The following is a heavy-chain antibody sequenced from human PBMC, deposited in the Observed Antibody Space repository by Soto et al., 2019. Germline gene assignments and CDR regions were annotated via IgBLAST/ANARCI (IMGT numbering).Heavy chain of an antibody. CDR1: GFTFSSYA. Sequence: EVQLLESGGGLVQPGGSLRLSCAASGFTFSSYAMSWVRQAPGKGLEWVSAISGSGGSAYYADSVKGRFTISRDNSKNTLYLQMNSLRAEDTAVYYCAKPYYYDSSGRSLGYWGQGTLVTVSS. CDR2: ISGSGGSA. D-gene: IGHD3-22*01. J-gene: IGHJ4*02. V-gene: IGHV3-23*01. CDR3: AKPYYYDSSGRSLGY.